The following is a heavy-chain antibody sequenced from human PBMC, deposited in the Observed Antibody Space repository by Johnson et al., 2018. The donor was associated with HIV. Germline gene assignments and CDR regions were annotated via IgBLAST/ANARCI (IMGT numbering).Heavy chain of an antibody. V-gene: IGHV3-30-3*01. D-gene: IGHD3-10*01. CDR1: GFTLSDSA. CDR2: ISYDGCNI. Sequence: QVLLVESGGGVVQPGRSLRLSCAASGFTLSDSALHWVRQAPGKGLAWVAVISYDGCNILYADSVNGRFTISRDNSKNTLYLQMNRLRAEDTAVYYCARARLLWFRELWPHDAFDIWGQGTKVTVSS. J-gene: IGHJ3*02. CDR3: ARARLLWFRELWPHDAFDI.